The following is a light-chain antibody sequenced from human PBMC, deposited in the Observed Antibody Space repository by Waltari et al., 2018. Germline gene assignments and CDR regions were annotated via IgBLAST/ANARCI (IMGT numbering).Light chain of an antibody. V-gene: IGLV4-69*01. Sequence: QLVVPKPPSPSAPPGAWVQLTRTPSRGLSPYATAWPQHQPEKGPRYLIKLKSDGSHRTGDGIPDRFSGSSSGAERYLTISSLQAEDEADYYCQTWGTGIWVFGGGTKLTVL. J-gene: IGLJ3*02. CDR2: LKSDGSH. CDR3: QTWGTGIWV. CDR1: RGLSPYA.